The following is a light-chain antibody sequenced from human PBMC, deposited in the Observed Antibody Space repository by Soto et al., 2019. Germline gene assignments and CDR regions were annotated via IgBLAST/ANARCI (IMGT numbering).Light chain of an antibody. CDR2: DAS. CDR1: QSVSKY. CDR3: QQRANWPST. J-gene: IGKJ4*01. V-gene: IGKV3-11*01. Sequence: IVLTQSPATLSLSPGERATLSCRASQSVSKYLAWYQQKPGQAPRLLIYDASNRATGIPARFSGSGSGTDFALTISILEPEDFAIYYCQQRANWPSTFGGGTKVDIK.